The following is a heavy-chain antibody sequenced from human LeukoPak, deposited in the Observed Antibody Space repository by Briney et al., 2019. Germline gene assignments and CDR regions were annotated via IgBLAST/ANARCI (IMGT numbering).Heavy chain of an antibody. Sequence: PGGSLRLSCAASGFIVSNNYMNWVRQAPGKGLEWVSVMYSGGTTYYADSVKGRFTISRDNSKSTLYLQMNSLRAEDTAVYYCASARYYYYGMDVWGQGTTVTVSS. J-gene: IGHJ6*02. CDR3: ASARYYYYGMDV. V-gene: IGHV3-53*01. CDR1: GFIVSNNY. CDR2: MYSGGTT.